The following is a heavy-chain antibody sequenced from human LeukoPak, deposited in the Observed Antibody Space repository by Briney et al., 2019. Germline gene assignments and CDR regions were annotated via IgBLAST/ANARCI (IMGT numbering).Heavy chain of an antibody. J-gene: IGHJ4*02. V-gene: IGHV4-59*12. CDR2: IYYSGST. Sequence: SETLSLTCTASGDSIRGFYWSWIRQPAGKGLEWIGYIYYSGSTNYNPSPKSRVTISVDTSKNQFSLKLSSVTAADTAVYYCARDHPLEYYFDYWGQGTLVTVSS. D-gene: IGHD6-6*01. CDR1: GDSIRGFY. CDR3: ARDHPLEYYFDY.